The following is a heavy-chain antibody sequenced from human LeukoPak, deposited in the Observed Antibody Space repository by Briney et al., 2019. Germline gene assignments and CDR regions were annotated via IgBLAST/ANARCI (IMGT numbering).Heavy chain of an antibody. Sequence: PSETLSLTCAVSGGSISSSNWWSWVRQPPGKGLEWIGEIYHSGSTNYNPSLKSRVTISVDKSKNQFSLKLSSVTAADTAVYYCARDQLWYYYGSGSYNGRWFDPWGQGTLVTVSS. CDR1: GGSISSSNW. V-gene: IGHV4-4*02. D-gene: IGHD3-10*01. CDR2: IYHSGST. CDR3: ARDQLWYYYGSGSYNGRWFDP. J-gene: IGHJ5*02.